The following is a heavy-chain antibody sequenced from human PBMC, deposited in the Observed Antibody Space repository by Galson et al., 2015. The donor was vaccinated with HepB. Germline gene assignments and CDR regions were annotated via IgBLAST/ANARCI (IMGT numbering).Heavy chain of an antibody. CDR2: ISGSGGST. D-gene: IGHD3-10*01. Sequence: SLRLSCAASGFTFSSYAMSWVRQAPGKGLEWVSAISGSGGSTYYADSVKGRFTISRDNSKNTLYLQMNSLRAEDTAVYYCAKDLTPHNYGSGEYAFDIWGQGTMVTVSS. CDR3: AKDLTPHNYGSGEYAFDI. V-gene: IGHV3-23*01. CDR1: GFTFSSYA. J-gene: IGHJ3*02.